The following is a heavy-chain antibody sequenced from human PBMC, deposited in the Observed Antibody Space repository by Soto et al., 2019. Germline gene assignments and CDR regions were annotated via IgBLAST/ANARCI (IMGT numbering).Heavy chain of an antibody. J-gene: IGHJ4*02. Sequence: EVQLLESGGGLVQPGGSLRLSCAASGFTFTTYAMTWVRQAPGKGLEWVSSISGSGAGTYYADSVRGRFTISRDNSKNTLYLQMSSLRAEDTAIYYCAKIMAPANTGYWGQGTLVTVSS. D-gene: IGHD2-2*01. CDR1: GFTFTTYA. CDR3: AKIMAPANTGY. V-gene: IGHV3-23*01. CDR2: ISGSGAGT.